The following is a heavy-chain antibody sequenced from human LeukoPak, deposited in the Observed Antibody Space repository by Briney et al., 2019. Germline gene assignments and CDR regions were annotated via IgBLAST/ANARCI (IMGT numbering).Heavy chain of an antibody. V-gene: IGHV4-30-4*01. Sequence: SETLSLTCTVSGGSISSGDYYWRWIRQPPGKGLEWIGYIYYSGSTYYNPSLKSRVTISVDTSKNQFSLKLSSVTAADTAVYYCAILGYCSGGSCYDDYWGQGTLVTVSS. CDR2: IYYSGST. D-gene: IGHD2-15*01. CDR1: GGSISSGDYY. J-gene: IGHJ4*02. CDR3: AILGYCSGGSCYDDY.